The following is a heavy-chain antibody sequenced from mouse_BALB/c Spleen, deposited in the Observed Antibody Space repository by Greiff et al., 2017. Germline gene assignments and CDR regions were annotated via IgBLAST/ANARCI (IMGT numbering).Heavy chain of an antibody. J-gene: IGHJ4*01. CDR2: ISSGSSTI. CDR1: GFTFSSFG. Sequence: EVQVVESGGGLVQPGGSRKLSCAASGFTFSSFGMHWVRQAPEKGLEWVAYISSGSSTIYYADTVKGRFTISRDNPKNTLFLQMTSLRSEDTAMYYCARGGILSMDYWGQGDSVTASS. D-gene: IGHD6-1*01. CDR3: ARGGILSMDY. V-gene: IGHV5-17*02.